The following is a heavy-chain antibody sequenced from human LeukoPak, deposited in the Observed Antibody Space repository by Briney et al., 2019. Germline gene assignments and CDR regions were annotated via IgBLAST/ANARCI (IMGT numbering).Heavy chain of an antibody. J-gene: IGHJ4*02. CDR2: ISYDGSNE. V-gene: IGHV3-30*04. CDR3: AKDYFNFQFLPFDS. Sequence: GRSLRLSCAASGFTFSSYVMHWVRQAPGKGLEWVAIISYDGSNEYYADSVKGRFTISRDNSKNTLYLQMNSLRAEDTAIYYCAKDYFNFQFLPFDSWGQGTLVAVSS. D-gene: IGHD3-10*01. CDR1: GFTFSSYV.